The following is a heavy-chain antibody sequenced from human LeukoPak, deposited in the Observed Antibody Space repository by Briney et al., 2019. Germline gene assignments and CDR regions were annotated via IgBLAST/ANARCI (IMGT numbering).Heavy chain of an antibody. Sequence: GASVKVSCKASGYTLTGYYLHWVRQAPGQGLEWMGWINPNTGATHSAQKFQGRITMTRDSSISTAYMDLSRLRSDDTAVYYCARDLYSSGWYGYYYYMDVWGKGTTVTVSS. CDR2: INPNTGAT. J-gene: IGHJ6*03. D-gene: IGHD6-19*01. CDR3: ARDLYSSGWYGYYYYMDV. CDR1: GYTLTGYY. V-gene: IGHV1-2*02.